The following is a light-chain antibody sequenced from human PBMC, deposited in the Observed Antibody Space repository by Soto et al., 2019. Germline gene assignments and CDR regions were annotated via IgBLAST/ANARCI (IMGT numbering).Light chain of an antibody. CDR2: GAS. Sequence: VLTQSPGTLSLSPGERATLSCRASQSVSSNLAWYQQKPGQAPRLLIYGASTRATGIPARFSGSGSGTEFTLTISSLQSEDFAVYYCQQYNNWPRTFGQGTKV. CDR3: QQYNNWPRT. J-gene: IGKJ1*01. CDR1: QSVSSN. V-gene: IGKV3-15*01.